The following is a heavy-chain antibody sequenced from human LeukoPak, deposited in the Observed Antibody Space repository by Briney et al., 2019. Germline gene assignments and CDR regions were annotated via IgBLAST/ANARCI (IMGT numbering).Heavy chain of an antibody. J-gene: IGHJ4*02. CDR3: ARGLNDALDY. D-gene: IGHD1-1*01. CDR2: INSRSDYI. Sequence: GGSLRLSCAASGFTFSSYSMNWVRQAPGKGLEWVPSINSRSDYIYYADSVKGRFTISRDNAKNSLYLQMNSLRAEDTAVYYCARGLNDALDYWGQGTLVTVSS. CDR1: GFTFSSYS. V-gene: IGHV3-21*01.